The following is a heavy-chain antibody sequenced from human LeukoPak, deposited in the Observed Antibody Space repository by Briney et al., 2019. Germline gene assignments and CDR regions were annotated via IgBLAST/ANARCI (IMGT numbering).Heavy chain of an antibody. J-gene: IGHJ4*02. D-gene: IGHD4-17*01. CDR2: ISSSSSYI. Sequence: PGGSLRLSCAASGVTFSSYSMNWVRQAPGKGLEWVSSISSSSSYIYYADSVKGRFTISRDNAKNSLYLQMNSLRAEDTAVYSRARHTPLTVTTSGDDYWGQGTLVTVSS. V-gene: IGHV3-21*01. CDR1: GVTFSSYS. CDR3: ARHTPLTVTTSGDDY.